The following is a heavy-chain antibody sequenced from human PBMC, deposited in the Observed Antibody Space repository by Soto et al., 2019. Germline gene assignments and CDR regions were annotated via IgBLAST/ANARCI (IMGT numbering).Heavy chain of an antibody. CDR3: TRGNDRLYYYAMDV. V-gene: IGHV4-61*08. J-gene: IGHJ6*02. CDR1: GVSVSSSDYY. Sequence: PSETLSLTCTVSGVSVSSSDYYWSWIRQSPGKGLEWIGYISYSGGTNYNPSLKSRVTISGDTSRNQLSLKLTSVTAADTAVYYCTRGNDRLYYYAMDVWGQGTTVTVSS. CDR2: ISYSGGT. D-gene: IGHD1-1*01.